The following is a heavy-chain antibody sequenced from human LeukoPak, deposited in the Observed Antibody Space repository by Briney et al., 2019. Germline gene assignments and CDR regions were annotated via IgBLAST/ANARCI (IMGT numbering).Heavy chain of an antibody. V-gene: IGHV3-15*07. CDR3: TTGLYYYGSGSYQ. J-gene: IGHJ4*02. CDR2: IKSKTDGGTT. Sequence: KSGGSLRLSCAVSGFRFNNYAMHWVRQAPGKGLEWVGRIKSKTDGGTTDYAAPVKGRFTISRDDSKNTLYLQMNSLKTEDTAVYYCTTGLYYYGSGSYQWGQGTLVTVSS. D-gene: IGHD3-10*01. CDR1: GFRFNNYA.